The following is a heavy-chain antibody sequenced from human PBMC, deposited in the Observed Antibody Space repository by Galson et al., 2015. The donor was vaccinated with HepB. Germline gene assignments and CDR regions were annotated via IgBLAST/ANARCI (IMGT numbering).Heavy chain of an antibody. D-gene: IGHD6-6*01. CDR2: INHSGSIT. Sequence: ETLSLTCTVSGGSISSYYWSWIRQSPGKGLEWIGEINHSGSITNYNPSLKSRVTISVDTSKNQFSLKLSSVAAADTAVYYCTRTPYITPRPFDSWGQGTLVTVSS. CDR1: GGSISSYY. CDR3: TRTPYITPRPFDS. V-gene: IGHV4-34*01. J-gene: IGHJ4*02.